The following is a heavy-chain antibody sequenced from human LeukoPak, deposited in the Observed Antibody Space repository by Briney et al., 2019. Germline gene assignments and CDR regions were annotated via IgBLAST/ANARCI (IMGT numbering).Heavy chain of an antibody. V-gene: IGHV4-38-2*02. CDR2: IYHSGST. D-gene: IGHD1-14*01. Sequence: SETLSLTCTVSGYSISSGYYWAWIRQPPGRGLEWIGTIYHSGSTYYNPSLKTRVTISVDTSKTQFSLNLTSLTAADTAVYYCARDRKYYYHMDVWGKGTTVTVSS. J-gene: IGHJ6*03. CDR1: GYSISSGYY. CDR3: ARDRKYYYHMDV.